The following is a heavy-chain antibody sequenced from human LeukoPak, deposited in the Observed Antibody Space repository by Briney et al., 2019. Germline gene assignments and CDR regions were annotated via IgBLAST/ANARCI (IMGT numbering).Heavy chain of an antibody. J-gene: IGHJ4*02. CDR2: ISKDGTNK. Sequence: PGGSLRLSCAASGFTFSNYGMHWVRQAPGKGLEWVGIISKDGTNKYYADSVKGRFTISRDNSKNTLFLQMNSLGVDDTAVYYCASGDFVDYWGQGTLVTVSS. CDR1: GFTFSNYG. CDR3: ASGDFVDY. V-gene: IGHV3-30*03. D-gene: IGHD3-3*01.